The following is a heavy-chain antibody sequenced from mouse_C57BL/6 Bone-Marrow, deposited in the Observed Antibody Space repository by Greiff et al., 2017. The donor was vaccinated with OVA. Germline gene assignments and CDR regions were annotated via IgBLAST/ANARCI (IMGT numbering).Heavy chain of an antibody. CDR3: ARERGNYFDY. J-gene: IGHJ2*01. CDR2: INPGSGGT. CDR1: GYAFTNYL. Sequence: VQLVESGAELVRPGTSVKVSCKASGYAFTNYLIEWVKQRPGQGLEWTGVINPGSGGTNYNEKFKGKATLTADKSSSTAYMQLSSLTSEDSAVDFCARERGNYFDYWGQGTTLTVSS. V-gene: IGHV1-54*01.